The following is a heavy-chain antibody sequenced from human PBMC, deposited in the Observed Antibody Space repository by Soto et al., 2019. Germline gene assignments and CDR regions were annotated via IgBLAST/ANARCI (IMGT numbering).Heavy chain of an antibody. CDR3: VTQNWFDP. Sequence: GGSLRLSCAASGFTFSSYSMIWVRQVPGKGLEWVSLISRSSTYIYYTDSMKGRFTISRDNPKNTLYLQMNSLRAEDTAVYYCVTQNWFDPWGQGTLVTVSS. V-gene: IGHV3-21*01. J-gene: IGHJ5*02. CDR2: ISRSSTYI. CDR1: GFTFSSYS.